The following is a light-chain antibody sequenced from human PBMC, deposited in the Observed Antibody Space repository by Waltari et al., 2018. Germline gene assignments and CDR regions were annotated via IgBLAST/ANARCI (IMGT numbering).Light chain of an antibody. CDR1: SSDVGAYNH. CDR2: GVA. Sequence: QSALTQPASVSGFPGQSITISCTGASSDVGAYNHVSWYQQHPGKAPKLMIYGVANRPLGVSNRFSGSKSGNTASLTISGLQAEDEAEYYCTSYTSSSTWVFGGGTKLTVL. J-gene: IGLJ3*02. CDR3: TSYTSSSTWV. V-gene: IGLV2-14*03.